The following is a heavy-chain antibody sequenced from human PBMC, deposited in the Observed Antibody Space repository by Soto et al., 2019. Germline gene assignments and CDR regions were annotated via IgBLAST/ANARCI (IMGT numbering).Heavy chain of an antibody. Sequence: SETLSLTCTVSGDSVTSTSYYWGWVRQSPGRGLEWLGYSYYNGDTNYNPSLKSRVTISVDTSKNQFSLKLTSLTAADTGVYYCAREGGVLRLSNWFDSWGQRIQVTVSS. J-gene: IGHJ5*01. CDR2: SYYNGDT. CDR3: AREGGVLRLSNWFDS. CDR1: GDSVTSTSYY. V-gene: IGHV4-61*01. D-gene: IGHD3-3*01.